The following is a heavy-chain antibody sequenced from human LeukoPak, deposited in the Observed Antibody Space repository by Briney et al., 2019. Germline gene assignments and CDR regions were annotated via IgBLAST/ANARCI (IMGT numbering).Heavy chain of an antibody. D-gene: IGHD3-10*01. CDR2: INHSGST. CDR1: GGSFSGYY. CDR3: ARVLASGGSGDPNWFDP. Sequence: PSRTLCLTCAVYGGSFSGYYWSWIRQRPGQGQEWIGEINHSGSTNYNPSLKSRVTISVDTSKNQFSLKLSSVTAADTAVYYCARVLASGGSGDPNWFDPWGQGTLVTVSS. J-gene: IGHJ5*02. V-gene: IGHV4-34*01.